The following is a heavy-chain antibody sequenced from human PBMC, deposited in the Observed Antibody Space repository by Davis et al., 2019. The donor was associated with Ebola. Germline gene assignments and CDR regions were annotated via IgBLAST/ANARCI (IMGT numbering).Heavy chain of an antibody. V-gene: IGHV6-1*01. Sequence: SQTLSLTCAISGDSVSSNTAAWNWIRQSPPSGLEWLGRTYYRSKWYNDYPVSVKSRITINPDTSKNQFSLQLNSVTPEDTAVYYCAREEDIVVVVAATQGPFDYWGQGTLVTVSS. CDR2: TYYRSKWYN. J-gene: IGHJ4*02. CDR1: GDSVSSNTAA. D-gene: IGHD2-15*01. CDR3: AREEDIVVVVAATQGPFDY.